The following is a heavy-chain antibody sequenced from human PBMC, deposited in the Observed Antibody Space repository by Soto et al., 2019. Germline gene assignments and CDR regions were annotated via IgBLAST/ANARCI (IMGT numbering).Heavy chain of an antibody. CDR3: ARGSFREYEDATGYYNSFDP. V-gene: IGHV4-30-4*01. D-gene: IGHD3-9*01. J-gene: IGHJ5*02. CDR1: GASISSDQYL. Sequence: QVQLQESGPGLVKPSQTLSLTCSVSGASISSDQYLWTWIRQTPGKGLEWIGYISSSGGTYYSAPVTGRANLSLDKSKNQVSLILSSVTAADTAIYFCARGSFREYEDATGYYNSFDPWGQGALVTVAS. CDR2: ISSSGGT.